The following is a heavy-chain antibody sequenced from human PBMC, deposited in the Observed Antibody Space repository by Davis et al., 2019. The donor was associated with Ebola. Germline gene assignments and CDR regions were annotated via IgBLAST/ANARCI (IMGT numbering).Heavy chain of an antibody. Sequence: GGSLRLSCTDSGITFSSYAMTWVRQAPGKGLEWVSAISGSGGSTYYADSVKGRFTISRDNSKKTLYLQMNSLRAEDTAVYYCAKSGLSFGVVKYHYGMDVWGKGTMVTVSS. V-gene: IGHV3-23*01. CDR3: AKSGLSFGVVKYHYGMDV. D-gene: IGHD3-3*01. J-gene: IGHJ6*04. CDR2: ISGSGGST. CDR1: GITFSSYA.